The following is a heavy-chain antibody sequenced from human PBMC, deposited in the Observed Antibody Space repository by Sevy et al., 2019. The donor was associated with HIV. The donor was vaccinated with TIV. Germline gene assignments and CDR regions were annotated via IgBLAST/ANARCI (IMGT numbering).Heavy chain of an antibody. V-gene: IGHV3-33*01. J-gene: IGHJ6*03. CDR2: IWYDGSNK. D-gene: IGHD2-2*01. CDR3: ARPDCSSTSCYGVYMDV. CDR1: GFTFSSYG. Sequence: GGSLRLSCAASGFTFSSYGMHWVRQAPGKGLEWVAVIWYDGSNKYYADSVKGRFTISRDNSKNTLYLQMNSLGAEDTAVYYCARPDCSSTSCYGVYMDVWGKGTTVTVSS.